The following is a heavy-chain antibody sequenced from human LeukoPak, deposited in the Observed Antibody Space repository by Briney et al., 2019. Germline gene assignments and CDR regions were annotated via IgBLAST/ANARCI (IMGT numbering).Heavy chain of an antibody. Sequence: PGGSLRLSCAASGFSVSVNYMTWVRQAPGKGLEWVSAIYSGGNTYYSDSVKGRFTISRDNSTNTLFLQMNSLKSEDTAMYYCARAVGFHDPFDIWGQGTVVTVSS. D-gene: IGHD3-3*01. CDR3: ARAVGFHDPFDI. J-gene: IGHJ3*02. CDR2: IYSGGNT. V-gene: IGHV3-66*02. CDR1: GFSVSVNY.